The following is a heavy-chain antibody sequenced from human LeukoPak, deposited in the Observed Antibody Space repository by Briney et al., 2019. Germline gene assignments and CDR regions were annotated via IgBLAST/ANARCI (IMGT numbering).Heavy chain of an antibody. D-gene: IGHD3-22*01. CDR3: ARDRGAYFDSSAYYPINY. V-gene: IGHV3-11*01. CDR2: ISSSGSSI. J-gene: IGHJ4*02. CDR1: GFTFSDYY. Sequence: KPGGSLRLSCVASGFTFSDYYMSWIRQAPGKGLEWVSYISSSGSSIFYADSVKGRFAISRDNAKDSLYLRMNSLRAEDTAVYYCARDRGAYFDSSAYYPINYWGQGALVTVSS.